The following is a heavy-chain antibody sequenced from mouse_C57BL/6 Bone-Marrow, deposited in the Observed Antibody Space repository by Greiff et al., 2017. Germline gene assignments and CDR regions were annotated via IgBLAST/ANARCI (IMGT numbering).Heavy chain of an antibody. J-gene: IGHJ2*01. Sequence: QVQLKQPGAELVKPGASVKLSCKASGYTFTSYWMHWVKQRPGQGLEWIGMIHPNSGSTNYNEKFKSKATLTVDKSSSTAYMQLSSLTSEDSAVYYCARRRVPGSRTFYFDYWGQGTTLTVAS. CDR3: ARRRVPGSRTFYFDY. V-gene: IGHV1-64*01. CDR2: IHPNSGST. D-gene: IGHD1-1*01. CDR1: GYTFTSYW.